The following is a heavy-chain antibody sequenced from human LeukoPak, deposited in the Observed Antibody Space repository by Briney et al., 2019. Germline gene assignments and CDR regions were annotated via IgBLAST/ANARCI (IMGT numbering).Heavy chain of an antibody. D-gene: IGHD3-10*01. CDR2: IYYSGST. CDR1: GGSISSYY. CDR3: ARHAMSGASLRGAYYYYYYMDV. V-gene: IGHV4-59*08. J-gene: IGHJ6*03. Sequence: PSETLSLTCTVSGGSISSYYWSWIRQPPGKGLEWIGYIYYSGSTNYNPSLKSRVTISVDTSKNQFSLKLSSVTAADTAVYYCARHAMSGASLRGAYYYYYYMDVWGKGTTVTVSS.